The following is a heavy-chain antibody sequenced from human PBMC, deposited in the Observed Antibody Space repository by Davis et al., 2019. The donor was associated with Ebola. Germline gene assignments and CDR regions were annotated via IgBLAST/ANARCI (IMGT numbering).Heavy chain of an antibody. CDR2: ISSSSSYI. CDR1: GFTFSSYS. V-gene: IGHV3-21*01. D-gene: IGHD6-13*01. J-gene: IGHJ6*02. CDR3: ARVRQQLVTPQYYHYYGMDV. Sequence: GESLKISCAASGFTFSSYSMNWVRQAPGKGLEWVSSISSSSSYIYYADSVKGRFTISRDNSKNTLYLQMNSLRAEDTAVYYCARVRQQLVTPQYYHYYGMDVWGQGTTVTVSS.